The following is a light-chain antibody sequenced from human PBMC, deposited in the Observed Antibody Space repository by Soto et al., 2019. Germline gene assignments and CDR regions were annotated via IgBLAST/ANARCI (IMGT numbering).Light chain of an antibody. CDR3: QQYDKWPWT. V-gene: IGKV3-15*01. CDR2: GAS. J-gene: IGKJ1*01. CDR1: QTINNN. Sequence: DIVMTQYPATLSMSPGERATLSCRASQTINNNLAWNQQKPGQAPRLLIYGASTRATGIPDRFSGSGSGTEFTLNISSLQSEDFAVYYCQQYDKWPWTFGQGTKVEIK.